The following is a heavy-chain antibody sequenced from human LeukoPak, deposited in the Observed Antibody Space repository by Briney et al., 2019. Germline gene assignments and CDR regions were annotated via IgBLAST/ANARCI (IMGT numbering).Heavy chain of an antibody. CDR3: AKGCNYETLTGYYLFDY. CDR1: GFTFSSYG. D-gene: IGHD3-9*01. J-gene: IGHJ4*02. CDR2: ISGSGGST. Sequence: PGGSLRLSCAASGFTFSSYGMSWVRQAPGKGLEWVSAISGSGGSTYYADSVRGRFTISRDNSKNTLYLQMNSLRAEDTAVYYCAKGCNYETLTGYYLFDYWGQGTLVTVSS. V-gene: IGHV3-23*01.